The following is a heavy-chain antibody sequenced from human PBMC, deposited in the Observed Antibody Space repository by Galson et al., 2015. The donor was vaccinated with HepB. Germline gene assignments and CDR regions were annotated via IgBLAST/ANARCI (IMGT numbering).Heavy chain of an antibody. CDR3: IRLGDLSGYSSR. V-gene: IGHV3-73*01. CDR2: IRSKAKYYAT. Sequence: SLRLSCAASGFIFSGSAIDWVRQASGKGPEWVGRIRSKAKYYATIYVPSLKGRFTNSGDDSKNMAYLHMRSLKTEDTAVYYCIRLGDLSGYSSRWGQGTLVTVSS. J-gene: IGHJ4*02. D-gene: IGHD2-2*01. CDR1: GFIFSGSA.